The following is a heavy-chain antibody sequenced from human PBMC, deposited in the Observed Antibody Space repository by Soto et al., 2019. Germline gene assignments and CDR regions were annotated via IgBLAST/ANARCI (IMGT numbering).Heavy chain of an antibody. CDR1: GGSISSYY. J-gene: IGHJ5*02. V-gene: IGHV4-59*01. Sequence: PSETLSLTCTVSGGSISSYYWSWIRQPPGKGLEWIGYIYYSGSTNYNPSLKRRVTISVDTSKNQSSLKLSSVTAADTAVYYCARDQVPAALLGWVDPWGQGTLVTVSS. CDR3: ARDQVPAALLGWVDP. CDR2: IYYSGST. D-gene: IGHD2-2*01.